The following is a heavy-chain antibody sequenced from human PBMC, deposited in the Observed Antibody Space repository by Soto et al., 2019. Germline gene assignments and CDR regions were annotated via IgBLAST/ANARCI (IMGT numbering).Heavy chain of an antibody. CDR3: ANHMLAADAFDY. CDR2: IIPIFGTA. D-gene: IGHD6-13*01. Sequence: SVKVSCKASGGTFSSYAISWVRQAPGQGLEWMGGIIPIFGTANYAQKFQGRVTITADESTSTAYMELSSLRSEDTAVYYCANHMLAADAFDYWGQGTLVTVSS. V-gene: IGHV1-69*13. J-gene: IGHJ4*02. CDR1: GGTFSSYA.